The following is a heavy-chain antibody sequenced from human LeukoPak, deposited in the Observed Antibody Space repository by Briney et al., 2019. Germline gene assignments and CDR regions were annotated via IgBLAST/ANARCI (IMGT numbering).Heavy chain of an antibody. CDR1: EFDFSTHA. V-gene: IGHV3-23*01. D-gene: IGHD5-12*01. Sequence: PGGSLRLSCAASEFDFSTHAMTWVRQAPGKGLEWVSAISISGTKTYYADSVKGRFTISRNNAGDTLFLQMNSLRAEDTGVYYCATGLSGRQDYWGQGTLVTVSS. CDR3: ATGLSGRQDY. CDR2: ISISGTKT. J-gene: IGHJ4*02.